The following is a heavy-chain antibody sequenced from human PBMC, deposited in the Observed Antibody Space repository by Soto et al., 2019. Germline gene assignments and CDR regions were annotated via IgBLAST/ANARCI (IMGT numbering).Heavy chain of an antibody. V-gene: IGHV4-30-4*01. CDR3: ARSATGFRFDY. CDR2: IYYSGST. J-gene: IGHJ4*02. CDR1: GGSISSGDYY. D-gene: IGHD3-10*01. Sequence: SETLSLTCTVSGGSISSGDYYWSWIRQPPGKGLEWIGYIYYSGSTYYNPSLKSRVTISVDTSKNQFSLKLSSVTAADTAVYYCARSATGFRFDYWGQGIPVTVSS.